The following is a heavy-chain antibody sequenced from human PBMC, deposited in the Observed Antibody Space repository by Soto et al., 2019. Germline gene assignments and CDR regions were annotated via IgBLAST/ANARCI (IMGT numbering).Heavy chain of an antibody. V-gene: IGHV3-30*18. D-gene: IGHD2-21*02. CDR3: AKSRVAYCGGDCYSQPDP. J-gene: IGHJ5*02. Sequence: PGGSLRLSCAASGFTFSSYGMHWVRQAPGKGLEWVAVISYDGGNKYYADSVKGRFTISRDNSKNTLYLQMDSLRAEDTAEYYCAKSRVAYCGGDCYSQPDPWGQGTLVTVSS. CDR2: ISYDGGNK. CDR1: GFTFSSYG.